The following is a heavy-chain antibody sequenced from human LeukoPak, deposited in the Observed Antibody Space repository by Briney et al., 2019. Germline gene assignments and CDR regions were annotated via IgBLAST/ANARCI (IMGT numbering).Heavy chain of an antibody. V-gene: IGHV3-74*01. Sequence: GGSLRLSCVASGVTISGYWMHWVRQVPGKGLAWVSRVDSDGTTTRYADSVKGRFTISRDNAKNTVYLQMNSLRAEDTAVYYCARIITAAAADCWGQGTLVAVSS. CDR3: ARIITAAAADC. CDR1: GVTISGYW. D-gene: IGHD6-13*01. CDR2: VDSDGTTT. J-gene: IGHJ4*02.